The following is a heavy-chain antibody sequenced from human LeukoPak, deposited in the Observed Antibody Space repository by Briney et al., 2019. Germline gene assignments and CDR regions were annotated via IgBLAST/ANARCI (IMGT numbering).Heavy chain of an antibody. Sequence: GGSLRLSCAASGFTFGSYWMHWVRQAPGKGLVWVSRVNSDGSSTTYADSVKGRFTISRDNTKNTLYLQMNSLRAEDTAVYYCARGPSRSSLFDYWGQGTLVTVSS. CDR1: GFTFGSYW. CDR3: ARGPSRSSLFDY. CDR2: VNSDGSST. V-gene: IGHV3-74*01. J-gene: IGHJ4*02. D-gene: IGHD6-13*01.